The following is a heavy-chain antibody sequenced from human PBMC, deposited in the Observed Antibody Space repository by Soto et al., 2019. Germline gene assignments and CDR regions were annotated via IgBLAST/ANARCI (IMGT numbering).Heavy chain of an antibody. J-gene: IGHJ4*02. Sequence: QVQLQEPGPRQVSPSETLSLTCTVSGASVTSGDFYWSWIRQPPGKGLEWIGYIYYNETAYYTPSLKSRTAISVDTSKNHFTLTLTSVTAADTAIYYCGALLAGGWGQGSLVTVSS. D-gene: IGHD3-10*01. CDR3: GALLAGG. V-gene: IGHV4-30-4*01. CDR1: GASVTSGDFY. CDR2: IYYNETA.